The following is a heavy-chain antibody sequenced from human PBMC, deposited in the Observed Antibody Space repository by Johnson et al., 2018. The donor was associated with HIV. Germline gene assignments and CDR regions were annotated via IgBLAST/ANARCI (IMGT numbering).Heavy chain of an antibody. CDR2: IKQDGSET. CDR1: GFTLSRYW. Sequence: VQLVESGGGLVQSGGSLRLSCAASGFTLSRYWMSWVRQAPGKGLEWVANIKQDGSETYYVDAVKGRFTISRDNAKNSLFLQMNSLRVEDTAVYYCARPSSIASLYDEFDIWGQGTMVTVSS. V-gene: IGHV3-7*05. J-gene: IGHJ3*02. D-gene: IGHD6-6*01. CDR3: ARPSSIASLYDEFDI.